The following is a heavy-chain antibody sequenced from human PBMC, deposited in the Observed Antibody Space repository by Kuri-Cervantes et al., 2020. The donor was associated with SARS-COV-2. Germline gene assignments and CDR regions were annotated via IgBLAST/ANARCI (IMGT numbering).Heavy chain of an antibody. Sequence: ASVKVSCKASGYTFTGYYMHWVRQAPGQGLEWMGWINPNSGGTNYAQKFQGWVTMTRDTSISTAYMELSRLRSDDTAVYYCARVSPLVGTTSWNAFDIWGQGTMVTVSS. J-gene: IGHJ3*02. CDR3: ARVSPLVGTTSWNAFDI. CDR2: INPNSGGT. V-gene: IGHV1-2*04. CDR1: GYTFTGYY. D-gene: IGHD1-26*01.